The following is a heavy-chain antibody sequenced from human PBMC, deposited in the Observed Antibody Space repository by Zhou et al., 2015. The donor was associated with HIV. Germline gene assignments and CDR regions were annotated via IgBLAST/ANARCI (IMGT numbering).Heavy chain of an antibody. Sequence: QVQLVQSGAEVKKPGSSVEVSCRASGGTLGNYGISWVRQAPGQGLEWMGGIIPIFGTASYAQRFQGRVTITADKSTSTAYMDLSSLRSEDTAVYYCAREGWGSWYFDLWGRGTLVSVSS. CDR3: AREGWGSWYFDL. V-gene: IGHV1-69*06. J-gene: IGHJ2*01. CDR1: GGTLGNYG. D-gene: IGHD7-27*01. CDR2: IIPIFGTA.